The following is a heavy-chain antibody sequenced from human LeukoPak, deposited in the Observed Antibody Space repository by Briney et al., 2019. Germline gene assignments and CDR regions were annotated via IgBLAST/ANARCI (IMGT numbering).Heavy chain of an antibody. J-gene: IGHJ3*02. CDR2: TRNKANSYTT. Sequence: GGSLRLSCAASGFTFSDHYMDWVRQAPGKGLEWVGRTRNKANSYTTEYAASVKGRFTISRDDSKNSLYLQMNSLKTEDTAVYYCARLVVPALYAFDTWGQGTMVTVSS. V-gene: IGHV3-72*01. D-gene: IGHD2-2*01. CDR1: GFTFSDHY. CDR3: ARLVVPALYAFDT.